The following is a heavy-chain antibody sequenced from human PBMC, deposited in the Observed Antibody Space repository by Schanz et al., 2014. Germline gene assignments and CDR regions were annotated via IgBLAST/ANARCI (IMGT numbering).Heavy chain of an antibody. CDR3: AKGLYYDNTGGGFDY. J-gene: IGHJ4*02. D-gene: IGHD3-16*01. CDR2: ISASGGST. Sequence: VQLVQSGAEVKKPGASVKVSCKASGYTFTSYAMHWVRQAPGKGLEWVSTISASGGSTYYADSVKGRFTISRDNSKNILYLQMNSLRAEDTAVYYCAKGLYYDNTGGGFDYWGQGTLVTVSS. V-gene: IGHV3-23*04. CDR1: GYTFTSYA.